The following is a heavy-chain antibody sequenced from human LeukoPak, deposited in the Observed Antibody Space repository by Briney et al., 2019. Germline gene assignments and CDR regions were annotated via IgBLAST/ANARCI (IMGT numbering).Heavy chain of an antibody. CDR2: IYYSGST. V-gene: IGHV4-39*07. D-gene: IGHD3-3*01. Sequence: SETLSLTCTVSGGSISSSSYYWGWIRQPPGKGLEWIGSIYYSGSTYYNPSLKSRVTISVDTSKNQFSLKLSSVTAADTAVYYCAKTIFGVVPNAFDIWGQGTMVTVSS. CDR1: GGSISSSSYY. J-gene: IGHJ3*02. CDR3: AKTIFGVVPNAFDI.